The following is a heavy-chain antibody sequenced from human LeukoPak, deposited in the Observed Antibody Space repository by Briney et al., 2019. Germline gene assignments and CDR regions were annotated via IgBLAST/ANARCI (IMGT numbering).Heavy chain of an antibody. CDR3: ARVTGLQLVQGLDY. Sequence: GGSLRLSCAATGFAFSSYEMNWVRQAPGKGLEWVASISSSSSSIYYADSVKGRFTISRDNAKNSLYLQMNSLRAEDTAVYYCARVTGLQLVQGLDYWGQGTLVTVSS. J-gene: IGHJ4*02. CDR1: GFAFSSYE. V-gene: IGHV3-21*01. CDR2: ISSSSSSI. D-gene: IGHD6-13*01.